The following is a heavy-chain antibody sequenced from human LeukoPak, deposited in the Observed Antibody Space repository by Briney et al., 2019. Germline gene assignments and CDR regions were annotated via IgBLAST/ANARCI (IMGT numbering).Heavy chain of an antibody. CDR1: GGTLSNYA. Sequence: SVKVSCKASGGTLSNYAINWVRQATGQGLEWMGRIIPILDTTNYAQKFQGRVTIITDESTSTAYMELITLRSGDTAVYYCAGESFSRRAGITMVRGVITYWGQGTLVTVSS. D-gene: IGHD3-10*01. V-gene: IGHV1-69*11. CDR3: AGESFSRRAGITMVRGVITY. J-gene: IGHJ4*02. CDR2: IIPILDTT.